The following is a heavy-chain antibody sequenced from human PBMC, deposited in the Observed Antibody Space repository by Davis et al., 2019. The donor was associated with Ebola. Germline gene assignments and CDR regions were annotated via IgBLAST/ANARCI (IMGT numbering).Heavy chain of an antibody. CDR3: AVARFQVLGDWFAP. Sequence: AASVKVSCKVSGYTLTEVSIHWVRQTPGKGLEWMGGFDPEEGETMYAQKFQGRVTVTEDTSTNTGYMELRSLRSEDTAVYYCAVARFQVLGDWFAPWGQGTLVTVSS. CDR1: GYTLTEVS. CDR2: FDPEEGET. J-gene: IGHJ5*02. V-gene: IGHV1-24*01. D-gene: IGHD3-16*01.